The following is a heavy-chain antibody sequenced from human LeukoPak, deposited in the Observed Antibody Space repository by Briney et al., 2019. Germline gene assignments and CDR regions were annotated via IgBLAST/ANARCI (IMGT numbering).Heavy chain of an antibody. CDR3: ARPYGAAGLD. CDR2: IYYSGST. V-gene: IGHV4-39*01. Sequence: SQTLSLTCTVSGGPINSSSYYWGWIRQPPGKGLEWIGSIYYSGSTYYNPSLKSRVTISVDTSKNQFSLKPSSVTAADTAVYYCARPYGAAGLDWGQGTLVTVSS. J-gene: IGHJ4*02. CDR1: GGPINSSSYY. D-gene: IGHD4-17*01.